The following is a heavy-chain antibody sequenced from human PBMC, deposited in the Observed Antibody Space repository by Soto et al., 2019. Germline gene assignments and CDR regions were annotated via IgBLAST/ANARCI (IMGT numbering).Heavy chain of an antibody. V-gene: IGHV3-53*01. CDR3: ARHGGTPDLYFDY. J-gene: IGHJ4*02. D-gene: IGHD3-16*01. CDR1: GFTVSSNY. Sequence: PGGSLRLSCAASGFTVSSNYMSWVRQAPGKGLEWVSVIYSGGSTYYADSVKGRFTISRDNAKNSLYLQISSLRAEDTALYYCARHGGTPDLYFDYRAQRTPVTVSS. CDR2: IYSGGST.